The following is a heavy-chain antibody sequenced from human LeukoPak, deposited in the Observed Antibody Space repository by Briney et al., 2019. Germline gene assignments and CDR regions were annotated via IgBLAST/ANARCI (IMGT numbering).Heavy chain of an antibody. CDR3: ARGRYSYALLYDY. CDR2: IYSGGST. V-gene: IGHV3-53*01. CDR1: GFTVSSNY. D-gene: IGHD5-18*01. J-gene: IGHJ4*02. Sequence: GGSLRLSCAASGFTVSSNYMSWVRQAPGKGLEWVSVIYSGGSTYYADSVKGRFTISRDNSKNTLYLQMNSLRAEDTAVYYCARGRYSYALLYDYWGQGTLVTVSS.